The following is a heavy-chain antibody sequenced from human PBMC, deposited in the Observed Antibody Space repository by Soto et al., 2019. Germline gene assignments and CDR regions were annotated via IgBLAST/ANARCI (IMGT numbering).Heavy chain of an antibody. CDR2: ISAYNGNT. V-gene: IGHV1-18*01. D-gene: IGHD2-15*01. CDR3: ARGGCSGGSCYLAYYYYGMDV. J-gene: IGHJ6*02. Sequence: QVQLVQSGAEVKKPGASVKVSCKASGYTFTSYGISWVRQAPGQGLEWMGWISAYNGNTNYAQKLQGRVTMTTDTSTSTAYMELRSLRSDDTAVYYCARGGCSGGSCYLAYYYYGMDVWGQGTTVTVSS. CDR1: GYTFTSYG.